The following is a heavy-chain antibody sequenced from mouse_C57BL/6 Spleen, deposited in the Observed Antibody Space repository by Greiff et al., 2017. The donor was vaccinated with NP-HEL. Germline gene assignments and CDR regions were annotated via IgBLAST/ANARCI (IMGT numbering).Heavy chain of an antibody. CDR3: TRDDYAGLYYFEY. V-gene: IGHV1-15*01. D-gene: IGHD2-4*01. CDR2: IDPETGGT. Sequence: VQLQQSGAELVRPGASVTLSCKASGYTFTDYEMHWVKQTPVHGLEWIGAIDPETGGTAYNQKFKGKAILTADKSSSTAYMELRSLTSEDSAVYYCTRDDYAGLYYFEYWGQGTTLTVSS. CDR1: GYTFTDYE. J-gene: IGHJ2*01.